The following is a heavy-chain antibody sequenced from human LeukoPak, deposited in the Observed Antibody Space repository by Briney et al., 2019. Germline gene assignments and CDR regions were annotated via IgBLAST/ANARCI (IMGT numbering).Heavy chain of an antibody. D-gene: IGHD3-22*01. CDR2: IIPIFGTA. V-gene: IGHV1-69*13. J-gene: IGHJ3*02. CDR1: GGTFSSYA. Sequence: SVKVSCKASGGTFSSYAISWVRQAPGQGLEWMGGIIPIFGTANYAQKFQGRVTITADESTSTAYMELSSLRSEDTAVYYCARGSSYYDSSGYYPDAFDIWGQGTMVTVSS. CDR3: ARGSSYYDSSGYYPDAFDI.